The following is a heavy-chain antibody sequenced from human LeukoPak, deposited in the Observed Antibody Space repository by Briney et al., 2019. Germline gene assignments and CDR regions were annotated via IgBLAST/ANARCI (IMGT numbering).Heavy chain of an antibody. J-gene: IGHJ3*02. V-gene: IGHV1-69*13. CDR3: ARDRYYDSSGSQGAFDI. CDR2: IIPIFGTA. CDR1: GYTFTSYG. D-gene: IGHD3-22*01. Sequence: SVKVSCKASGYTFTSYGISWVRQAPGQGLEWMGGIIPIFGTANYAQKFQGRVTITADESTSTAYMELSSLRSEDTAVYYCARDRYYDSSGSQGAFDIWGQGTMVTVSS.